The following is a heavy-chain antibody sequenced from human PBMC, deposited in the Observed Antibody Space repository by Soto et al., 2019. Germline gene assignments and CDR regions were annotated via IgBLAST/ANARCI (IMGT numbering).Heavy chain of an antibody. CDR3: ARDIAAAGTRPTDAFDI. J-gene: IGHJ3*02. V-gene: IGHV1-2*04. CDR1: GYTFTGYY. CDR2: INPNSGGT. D-gene: IGHD6-13*01. Sequence: ASVKLSCKASGYTFTGYYMHWVRQAPGQGLEWMGWINPNSGGTNYAQKFQGWVTMTRDTSISTAYMELSRLRSDDTAVYYCARDIAAAGTRPTDAFDIWGQGTMVTVSS.